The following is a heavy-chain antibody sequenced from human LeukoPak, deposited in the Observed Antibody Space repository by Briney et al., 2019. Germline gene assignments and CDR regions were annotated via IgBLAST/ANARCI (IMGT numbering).Heavy chain of an antibody. CDR2: IYYSGST. Sequence: SETLSLTCTVSGGSISSYYWSWIRQPPGKGLEWIGYIYYSGSTNYNPSLKSRVTISVDTSKNQFSLKLSSVTAADTAVYYCATGIRNPYDSSGYYVTHWGQGTLVTVSS. V-gene: IGHV4-59*01. CDR1: GGSISSYY. CDR3: ATGIRNPYDSSGYYVTH. D-gene: IGHD3-22*01. J-gene: IGHJ4*02.